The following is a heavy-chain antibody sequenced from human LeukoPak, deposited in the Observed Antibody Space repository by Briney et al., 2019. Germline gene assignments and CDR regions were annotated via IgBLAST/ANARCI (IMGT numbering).Heavy chain of an antibody. CDR3: ATCITGTTYWFDP. D-gene: IGHD1-7*01. Sequence: SVKVSCKASGGTFSSYAISWVRQAPGQGLEWMGGIIPIFGTANYAQKFQGRVTMTEDTSTDTAYMELSSLRSEDTAVYYCATCITGTTYWFDPWGQGTLVTVSS. V-gene: IGHV1-69*06. CDR2: IIPIFGTA. CDR1: GGTFSSYA. J-gene: IGHJ5*02.